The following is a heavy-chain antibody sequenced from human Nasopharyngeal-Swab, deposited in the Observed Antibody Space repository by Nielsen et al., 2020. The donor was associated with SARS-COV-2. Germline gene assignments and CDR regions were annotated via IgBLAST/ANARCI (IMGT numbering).Heavy chain of an antibody. CDR2: IYYSGST. J-gene: IGHJ4*02. V-gene: IGHV4-30-4*01. Sequence: WIRQPPGKGLEWIGYIYYSGSTYYNPSLKSRVTISVDTSKNQFSLKLSSVTAADTAVYYCARAGRERVVITKFDYWGQGILVTVSS. CDR3: ARAGRERVVITKFDY. D-gene: IGHD3-22*01.